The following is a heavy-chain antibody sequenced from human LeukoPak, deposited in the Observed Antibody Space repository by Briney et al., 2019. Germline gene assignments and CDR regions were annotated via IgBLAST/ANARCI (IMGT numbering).Heavy chain of an antibody. J-gene: IGHJ5*02. V-gene: IGHV1-2*02. CDR3: ARDSGYSNYGRDNWFDP. D-gene: IGHD4-11*01. CDR1: GYTFTGYY. Sequence: ASVKVSCKASGYTFTGYYMHWVRQAPGQGLEWMGWINPNSGGTDYAQKFQGRVTMTRDTSINTAYMELSRLRSDDTAVYYCARDSGYSNYGRDNWFDPWGQGTLVTVSS. CDR2: INPNSGGT.